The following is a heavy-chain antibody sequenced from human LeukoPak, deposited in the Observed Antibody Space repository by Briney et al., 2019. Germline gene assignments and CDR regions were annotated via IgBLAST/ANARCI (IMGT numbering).Heavy chain of an antibody. Sequence: GGSLRLSCAASGFTFDDYAMSWVRQAPGKGLEWVSGINWNGGRTGYADSVKGRFTISRDNAKNSLYLQMHSLRAEDTALYYCARDYDYGDYPGYWGQGTLVTVSS. V-gene: IGHV3-20*04. J-gene: IGHJ4*02. D-gene: IGHD4-17*01. CDR1: GFTFDDYA. CDR3: ARDYDYGDYPGY. CDR2: INWNGGRT.